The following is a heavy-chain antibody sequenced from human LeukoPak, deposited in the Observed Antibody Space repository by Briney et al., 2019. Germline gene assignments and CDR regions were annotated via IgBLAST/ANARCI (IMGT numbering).Heavy chain of an antibody. D-gene: IGHD1-20*01. V-gene: IGHV1-8*01. CDR1: GETFTIYD. Sequence: ASVTVSFKASGETFTIYDSNWVRQATAQGVEWMGCMSPHSGNTGYAQKCQGRVTMTRDTSIDTAYMELRNLTSEDTAVYYCARGKYNWQYWGQETLVTVSS. CDR3: ARGKYNWQY. CDR2: MSPHSGNT. J-gene: IGHJ4*02.